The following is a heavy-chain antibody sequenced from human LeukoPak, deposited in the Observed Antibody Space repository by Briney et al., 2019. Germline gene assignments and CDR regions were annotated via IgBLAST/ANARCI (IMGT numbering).Heavy chain of an antibody. CDR1: AFTLSSYS. J-gene: IGHJ4*02. D-gene: IGHD6-19*01. V-gene: IGHV3-21*01. Sequence: GGSLRLSCAASAFTLSSYSMNWVRQAPGEGLEWVSFISSGSSYIYYADSVKDRFTISRDNAKNSLYLKMNSLRVEDTAIYYCARARSGYTSGSDFDYWGQGTLVTVSS. CDR2: ISSGSSYI. CDR3: ARARSGYTSGSDFDY.